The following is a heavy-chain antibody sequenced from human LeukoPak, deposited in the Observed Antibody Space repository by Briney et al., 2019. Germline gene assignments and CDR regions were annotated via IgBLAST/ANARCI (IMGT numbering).Heavy chain of an antibody. Sequence: SETLSLTCAAYGGSFSGYYWSWIRQPPGKGLEWIGEINHSGSTNYNPSLKSRVTISVDTSKNQFSLKLSSVTAADTAVYYCARHSHYDFWSGYYRALFDYWGQGTLVTVSS. CDR2: INHSGST. V-gene: IGHV4-34*01. CDR3: ARHSHYDFWSGYYRALFDY. J-gene: IGHJ4*02. CDR1: GGSFSGYY. D-gene: IGHD3-3*01.